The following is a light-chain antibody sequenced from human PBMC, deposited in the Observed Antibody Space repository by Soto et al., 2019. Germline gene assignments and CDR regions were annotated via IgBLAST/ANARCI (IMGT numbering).Light chain of an antibody. Sequence: QSALTQPRSVSGSPGQSVTISCTGSSSDVGGYNYVSWYQHYPGKAPRVLISDVSKRPSGVPDRFSGSKSGNTASLTISGLQGEDEADYYCSSYAGTYTYVFGTGTKVTVL. CDR2: DVS. V-gene: IGLV2-11*01. CDR1: SSDVGGYNY. CDR3: SSYAGTYTYV. J-gene: IGLJ1*01.